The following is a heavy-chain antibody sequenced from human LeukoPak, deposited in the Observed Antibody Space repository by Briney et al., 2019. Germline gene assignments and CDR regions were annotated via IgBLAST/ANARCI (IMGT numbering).Heavy chain of an antibody. CDR3: ARDSHPITMVRGIIPLDY. V-gene: IGHV1-18*01. Sequence: ASVKVSCKASGYTFTSYGISWVRQAPGQGLEWMGWISAYNGNTNYAQKLQGRVTMTTDTSTSTAYMELRSLRSDDTAVYYCARDSHPITMVRGIIPLDYWGQGTLVTVSS. J-gene: IGHJ4*02. D-gene: IGHD3-10*01. CDR2: ISAYNGNT. CDR1: GYTFTSYG.